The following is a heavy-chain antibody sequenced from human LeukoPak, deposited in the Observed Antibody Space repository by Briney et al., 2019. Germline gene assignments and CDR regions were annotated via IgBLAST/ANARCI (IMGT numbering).Heavy chain of an antibody. V-gene: IGHV3-21*01. Sequence: PGGSLRLFCAASGFTFRSYSMHWASQAPGKALEWVSSISSSSSYIYYADSVKGRFTISRDNAKNSLYLQMNSLRAEDTAVYYCAAAVDYYDSAGFDYWGQGTLVTVSS. CDR3: AAAVDYYDSAGFDY. D-gene: IGHD3-22*01. CDR2: ISSSSSYI. CDR1: GFTFRSYS. J-gene: IGHJ4*02.